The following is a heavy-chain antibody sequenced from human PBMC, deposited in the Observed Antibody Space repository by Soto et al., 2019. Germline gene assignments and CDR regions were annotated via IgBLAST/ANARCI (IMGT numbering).Heavy chain of an antibody. D-gene: IGHD3-10*01. CDR3: AKKDITLVREVVISAPVYPYAHHGLDF. CDR2: ISYDGSHK. Sequence: QVQLVESGGGVVQPGKSLRLSCAASGFPFSTYGMHWVRQAPGKGLEWVAVISYDGSHKYYADSVKGRFTISRDNSKNTVYLEINSLRGEDTARYYCAKKDITLVREVVISAPVYPYAHHGLDFWGRGTTVTVS. J-gene: IGHJ6*02. CDR1: GFPFSTYG. V-gene: IGHV3-30*18.